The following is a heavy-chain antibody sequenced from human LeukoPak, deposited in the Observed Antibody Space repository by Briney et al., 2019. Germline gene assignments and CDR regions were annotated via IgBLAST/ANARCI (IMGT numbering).Heavy chain of an antibody. CDR1: GGTFSSYA. V-gene: IGHV1-69*06. CDR3: ARGGGPMTTVTTGYYYYYYMDV. CDR2: IIPIFGTA. Sequence: ASVKVSCKASGGTFSSYAISWVRQAPGQGLEWMGGIIPIFGTANYAQKFQGRVTITADKSTSTAYMELSSLRSEDTAVYYCARGGGPMTTVTTGYYYYYYMDVWGKGTTVTVSS. D-gene: IGHD4-17*01. J-gene: IGHJ6*03.